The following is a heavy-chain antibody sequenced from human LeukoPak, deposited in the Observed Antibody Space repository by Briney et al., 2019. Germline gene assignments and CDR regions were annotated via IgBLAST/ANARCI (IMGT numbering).Heavy chain of an antibody. J-gene: IGHJ6*02. V-gene: IGHV3-21*01. CDR2: ISSSSSYI. CDR1: GFTFSSYS. Sequence: PGGSLRLSCAASGFTFSSYSINWVRQAPGKGLEWVSSISSSSSYIYYADSVKGRFTISRDNAKNSLYLQMNSLRAEDTAVYYCARDKAVAGNYYYYGMDVWGQGTTVTVSS. CDR3: ARDKAVAGNYYYYGMDV. D-gene: IGHD6-19*01.